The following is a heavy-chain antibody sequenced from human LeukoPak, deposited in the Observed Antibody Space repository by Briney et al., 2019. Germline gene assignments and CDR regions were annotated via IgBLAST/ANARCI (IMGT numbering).Heavy chain of an antibody. CDR2: ISSSSSYI. J-gene: IGHJ4*02. D-gene: IGHD5-12*01. V-gene: IGHV3-21*01. CDR1: GFTFSSYS. Sequence: PGGSLRLSCAASGFTFSSYSMNWVRQAPGKGLEWVSSISSSSSYIYYADSVKGLFTISRDNAKNSLYLQMNSLRAEDTAVYYCARIPSGYDFDFEFDYWGQGTLVTVSS. CDR3: ARIPSGYDFDFEFDY.